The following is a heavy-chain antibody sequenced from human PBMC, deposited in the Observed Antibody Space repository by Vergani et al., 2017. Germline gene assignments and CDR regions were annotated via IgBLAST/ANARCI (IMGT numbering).Heavy chain of an antibody. CDR1: GVTFSSYA. J-gene: IGHJ5*02. V-gene: IGHV1-69*12. D-gene: IGHD5-24*01. CDR2: IIPIFGTA. Sequence: QVQLVQSGAEVKKPGSSVKVSCKASGVTFSSYAISWVRQAPGQGLEWMGGIIPIFGTANYAQKFQGRVTITADESTSTAYMGLSSLRSEDTAVYYCAGGRDCYNYYRWWFDPWGQGTLVTVSS. CDR3: AGGRDCYNYYRWWFDP.